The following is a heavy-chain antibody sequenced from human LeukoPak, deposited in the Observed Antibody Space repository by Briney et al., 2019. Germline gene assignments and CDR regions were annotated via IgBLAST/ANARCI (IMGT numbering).Heavy chain of an antibody. CDR1: GGSISSYY. CDR2: IYYSGTT. CDR3: AGGMEWELTFDY. V-gene: IGHV4-59*12. Sequence: SETLSLTCTVSGGSISSYYWSWIRQPPGKGLEWIGYIYYSGTTNYNPSLKSRVTISVDTSKNQFSLKLSSVTAADTAVYYCAGGMEWELTFDYWGQGTLVTVSS. D-gene: IGHD1-26*01. J-gene: IGHJ4*02.